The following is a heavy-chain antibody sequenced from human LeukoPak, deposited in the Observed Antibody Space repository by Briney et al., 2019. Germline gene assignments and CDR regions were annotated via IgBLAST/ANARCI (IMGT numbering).Heavy chain of an antibody. Sequence: GGSLRLYCAASGFTFSSYWMSWVRKAPGKGLEWVANIKQDGREKYYVDSVKGRFTISRDNAKNSLYLQMNSLRAEDTAVYYCARVDYYYYGMDVWGQGTTVTVSS. CDR2: IKQDGREK. CDR3: ARVDYYYYGMDV. CDR1: GFTFSSYW. J-gene: IGHJ6*02. D-gene: IGHD2-2*03. V-gene: IGHV3-7*04.